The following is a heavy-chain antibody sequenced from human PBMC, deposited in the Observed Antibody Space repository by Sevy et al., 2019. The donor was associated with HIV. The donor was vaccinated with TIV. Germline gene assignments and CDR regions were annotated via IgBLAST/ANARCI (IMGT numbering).Heavy chain of an antibody. CDR3: ASSGVNDGYRSIHYGMDV. V-gene: IGHV4-30-2*01. J-gene: IGHJ6*02. CDR2: IYHSGST. D-gene: IGHD5-12*01. Sequence: SETQSLTCAVSGGSISSGGYSWSWIRQPPGKGLEWIGYIYHSGSTYYNPSLKSRVTISVDRSKNQFSLKLSSVTAADTAVYYCASSGVNDGYRSIHYGMDVWGQGTTVTVSS. CDR1: GGSISSGGYS.